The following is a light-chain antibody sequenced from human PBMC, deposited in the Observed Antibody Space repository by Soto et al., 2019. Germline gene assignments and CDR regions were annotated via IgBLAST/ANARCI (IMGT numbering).Light chain of an antibody. CDR3: CSYAGSSTYV. Sequence: QSVLTQPASVSGSPGQSITISCTGTSSDVGSYNLVSWYQQHPGKAPKLMIYEGSKRPSGVSNRFSGSKSGNTACLTISGLQAEDEADYYCCSYAGSSTYVFGTGT. J-gene: IGLJ1*01. V-gene: IGLV2-23*01. CDR1: SSDVGSYNL. CDR2: EGS.